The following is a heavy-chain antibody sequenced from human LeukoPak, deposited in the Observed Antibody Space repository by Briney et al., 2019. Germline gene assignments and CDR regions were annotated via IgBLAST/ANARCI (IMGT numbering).Heavy chain of an antibody. D-gene: IGHD3-22*01. CDR2: IYYSRST. Sequence: SETLSLTCTVSGGSISSYYWSWIRQPPGKGLEWIGYIYYSRSTNYNPSLKSRVTISVDTSKNQFSLKLSSVTAADTAVYYCARHSSGYSNYFDYWGQGTLVTVSS. V-gene: IGHV4-59*01. J-gene: IGHJ4*02. CDR3: ARHSSGYSNYFDY. CDR1: GGSISSYY.